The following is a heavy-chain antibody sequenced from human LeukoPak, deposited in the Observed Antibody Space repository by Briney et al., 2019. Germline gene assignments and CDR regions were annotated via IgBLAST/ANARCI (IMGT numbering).Heavy chain of an antibody. CDR2: IYTSGST. CDR1: GGSISSGGYY. V-gene: IGHV4-61*02. CDR3: ARDQRATYYDFWTDNWFDP. J-gene: IGHJ5*02. D-gene: IGHD3-3*01. Sequence: SETLSLTCTVSGGSISSGGYYWSWIRQPAGKGLEWIGRIYTSGSTNYNPSLKSRVTISVDTSKNQFSLKLSSVTAADTAVYYCARDQRATYYDFWTDNWFDPWGQGTLVTVSS.